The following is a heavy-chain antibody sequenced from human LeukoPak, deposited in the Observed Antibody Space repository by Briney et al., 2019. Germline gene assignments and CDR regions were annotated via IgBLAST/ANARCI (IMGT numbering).Heavy chain of an antibody. Sequence: GGSLRLSCAASGFTDSNNYMSWVRQAPGKGLEWVSVIYSGCSKYYSDSVQGGVTISRDNSKKKLYLHMKSQSAEDTAVYYCAKDPIGYCSGGSCYGAFEYWGQGTLVTVSS. CDR2: IYSGCSK. V-gene: IGHV3-53*01. J-gene: IGHJ4*02. CDR1: GFTDSNNY. D-gene: IGHD2-15*01. CDR3: AKDPIGYCSGGSCYGAFEY.